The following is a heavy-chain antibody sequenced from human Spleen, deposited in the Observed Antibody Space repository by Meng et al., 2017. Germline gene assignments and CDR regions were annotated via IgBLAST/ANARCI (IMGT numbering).Heavy chain of an antibody. D-gene: IGHD1-1*01. Sequence: GGSLRLSCAASGFTFSSYGMHWVRQAPGKGLEWVALIWYDGRNEYYTDSVKGRFTISRDNSKKTLYLQMNSLRAEDTALYYCARAPSGDWNDVYAFDIWGQGTMVTVSS. CDR1: GFTFSSYG. J-gene: IGHJ3*02. CDR2: IWYDGRNE. V-gene: IGHV3-33*01. CDR3: ARAPSGDWNDVYAFDI.